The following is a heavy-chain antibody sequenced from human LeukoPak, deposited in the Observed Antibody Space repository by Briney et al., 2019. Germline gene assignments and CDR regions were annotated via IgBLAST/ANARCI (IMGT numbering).Heavy chain of an antibody. CDR1: GGSISSSSYY. Sequence: SETLSLTCTVSGGSISSSSYYWGWIRQPPGRGLEWIGSIYYSGSTYYNPSLKSRVTISVDTSKNQFSLKLSSVTAADTAVYYCASETMVRGVISIYGMDVWGQGTTVTVSS. CDR3: ASETMVRGVISIYGMDV. V-gene: IGHV4-39*01. J-gene: IGHJ6*02. D-gene: IGHD3-10*01. CDR2: IYYSGST.